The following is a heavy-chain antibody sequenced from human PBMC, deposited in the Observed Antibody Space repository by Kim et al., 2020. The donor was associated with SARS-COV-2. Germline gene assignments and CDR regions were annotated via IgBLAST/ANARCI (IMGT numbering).Heavy chain of an antibody. CDR1: GYTFSKYY. D-gene: IGHD4-17*01. CDR3: VRPSYGDYILDY. V-gene: IGHV1-46*01. CDR2: INPSGDRT. J-gene: IGHJ4*02. Sequence: ASVKVSCKASGYTFSKYYMHWVRQAPGQGLEWMGIINPSGDRTNYAQKFQGRITMTRDTSTSTVYMDLSSLTSEDTAVYYCVRPSYGDYILDYWGQGTLVTVSS.